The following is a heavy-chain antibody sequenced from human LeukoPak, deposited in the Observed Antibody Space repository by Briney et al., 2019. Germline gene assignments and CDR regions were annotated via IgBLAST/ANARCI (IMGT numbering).Heavy chain of an antibody. CDR1: GFTFSSYG. Sequence: GGSLRLSCAASGFTFSSYGMHWVRQAPGKGLEWVAVISYDGSNKYYADSVEGRFTISRDNSKNTLYLQMNSLRAEDTAVYYCAKGGWGGYTYGGYFDYWGQGTLVTVSS. CDR2: ISYDGSNK. J-gene: IGHJ4*02. CDR3: AKGGWGGYTYGGYFDY. V-gene: IGHV3-30*18. D-gene: IGHD5-12*01.